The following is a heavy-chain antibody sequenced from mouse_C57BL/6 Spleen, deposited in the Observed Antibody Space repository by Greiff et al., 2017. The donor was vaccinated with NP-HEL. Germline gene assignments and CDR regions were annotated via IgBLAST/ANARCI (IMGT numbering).Heavy chain of an antibody. V-gene: IGHV1-82*01. D-gene: IGHD2-3*01. CDR1: GYAFSSSW. CDR2: IYPGDGDT. J-gene: IGHJ2*01. Sequence: VQLQQSGPELVKPGASVKISCKASGYAFSSSWMNWVKQRPGKGLEWIGRIYPGDGDTNYNGKFKGKATLTADKSSSTAYMQLSSLTSEDSAVYFCAKFDGYHFDYWGQGTTLTVSS. CDR3: AKFDGYHFDY.